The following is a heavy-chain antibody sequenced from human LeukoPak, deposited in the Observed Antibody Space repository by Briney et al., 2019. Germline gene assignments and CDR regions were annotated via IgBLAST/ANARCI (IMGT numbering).Heavy chain of an antibody. V-gene: IGHV3-23*01. D-gene: IGHD5-24*01. CDR1: GFTFSSYA. Sequence: GGSLRLSCVASGFTFSSYAMSWVRQVPGKGLEWVSAISGSGSTSYYADSVKGRFTISRDNSKNTVYLQMNSLRAEDSAVYYCGNPRSGRDLISDYWGPGTLVTVSS. CDR2: ISGSGSTS. CDR3: GNPRSGRDLISDY. J-gene: IGHJ4*02.